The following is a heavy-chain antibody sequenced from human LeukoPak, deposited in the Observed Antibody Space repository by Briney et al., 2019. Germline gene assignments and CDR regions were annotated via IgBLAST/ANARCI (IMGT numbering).Heavy chain of an antibody. J-gene: IGHJ4*02. CDR1: GLTFSTYA. CDR2: ISGSGGST. V-gene: IGHV3-21*01. Sequence: GGSLRLSCAASGLTFSTYAMTWVRQAPGRGLEWVSAISGSGGSTYYADSVKGRFTISRDNAKNSLYLQMNSLRAEDTAVYYCARRFDCWGQGTLVTVSS. CDR3: ARRFDC.